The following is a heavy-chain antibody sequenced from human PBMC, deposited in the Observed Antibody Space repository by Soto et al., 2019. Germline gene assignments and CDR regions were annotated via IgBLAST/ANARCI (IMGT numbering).Heavy chain of an antibody. CDR1: GFTFSSYG. D-gene: IGHD3-22*01. CDR3: AKDSTDYYDSSGYYLS. Sequence: QVQLVESGGGVVQPGRSLRLSCAASGFTFSSYGMHWVRQAPGKGLEWVALISYDGRNKYYADSVKGRFTISRDNSKNTLCLQMNSLRAEDTAVYYCAKDSTDYYDSSGYYLSWGQGTLVTVSS. J-gene: IGHJ4*02. CDR2: ISYDGRNK. V-gene: IGHV3-30*18.